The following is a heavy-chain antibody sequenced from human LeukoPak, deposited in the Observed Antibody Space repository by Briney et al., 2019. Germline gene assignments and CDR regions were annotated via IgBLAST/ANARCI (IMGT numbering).Heavy chain of an antibody. CDR3: ARNPCTSCYNYFDY. CDR2: IWYDGSNK. V-gene: IGHV3-33*01. CDR1: GFTFSPYG. D-gene: IGHD2-2*02. Sequence: PGGSLRLSCAASGFTFSPYGLHWVSQAPGKGLEWVAVIWYDGSNKYYADSVKGRFTISRDNTKNTLYLQMNSLRAEDTAVYYCARNPCTSCYNYFDYWGQGTLVTVSS. J-gene: IGHJ4*02.